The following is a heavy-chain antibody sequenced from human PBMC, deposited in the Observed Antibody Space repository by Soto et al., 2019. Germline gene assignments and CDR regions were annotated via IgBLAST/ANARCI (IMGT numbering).Heavy chain of an antibody. Sequence: GASVKVSCKASGYTFTGYYMHWVRQAPGQGLEWMGWINPNSGGTNYAQKFQGWVTMTRDTSISTAYMELSRLRSDDTAVYYCARERYSSSPYGMDVWGQGTTVTVYS. CDR2: INPNSGGT. D-gene: IGHD6-13*01. J-gene: IGHJ6*02. CDR3: ARERYSSSPYGMDV. V-gene: IGHV1-2*04. CDR1: GYTFTGYY.